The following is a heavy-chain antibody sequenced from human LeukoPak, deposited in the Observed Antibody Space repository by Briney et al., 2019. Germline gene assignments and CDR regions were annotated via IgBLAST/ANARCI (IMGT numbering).Heavy chain of an antibody. V-gene: IGHV3-23*01. J-gene: IGHJ4*02. CDR2: ISGSGGST. D-gene: IGHD5-24*01. CDR3: GAQGWLQLGYFDY. Sequence: GALRLSCAASGFTFSSYAMSWVRQAPGKGLEWVSAISGSGGSTYYADSVKGRFTISRDNSKNTLYLQMNSLRAEDTAVYYCGAQGWLQLGYFDYWGQGTLVTVSS. CDR1: GFTFSSYA.